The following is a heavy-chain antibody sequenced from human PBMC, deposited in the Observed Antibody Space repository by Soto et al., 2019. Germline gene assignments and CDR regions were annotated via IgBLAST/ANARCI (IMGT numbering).Heavy chain of an antibody. Sequence: SETLSLTCTVSGGSISSGDYYWSWIRQPPGKGLEWIGYIYYSGSTYYNPSLKSRVTISVDTSKNQFSLKLSSLTAADTAVYYCARDQYGGGWFDPWGQGTLVTVSS. J-gene: IGHJ5*02. CDR3: ARDQYGGGWFDP. V-gene: IGHV4-30-4*01. D-gene: IGHD3-16*01. CDR2: IYYSGST. CDR1: GGSISSGDYY.